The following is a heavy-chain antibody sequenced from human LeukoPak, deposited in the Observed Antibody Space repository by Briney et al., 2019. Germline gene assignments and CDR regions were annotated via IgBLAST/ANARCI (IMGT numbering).Heavy chain of an antibody. CDR2: INPNSGGT. D-gene: IGHD6-19*01. J-gene: IGHJ4*02. V-gene: IGHV1-2*02. CDR3: ARVREWLVPSASFDY. Sequence: ASVKVSCKASGYTFTGYYMHWVRQAPGQGLEWMGWINPNSGGTNYAQKFQGRVTMTRDTSISTAYMELSRLRSDDTAVYYCARVREWLVPSASFDYWGQGTLVTVSS. CDR1: GYTFTGYY.